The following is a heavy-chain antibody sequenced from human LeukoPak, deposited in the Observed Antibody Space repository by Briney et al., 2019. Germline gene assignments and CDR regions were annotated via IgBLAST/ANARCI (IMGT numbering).Heavy chain of an antibody. V-gene: IGHV3-53*01. CDR1: GFTFSNFA. J-gene: IGHJ4*02. CDR3: AREEGSSWYYY. D-gene: IGHD6-13*01. Sequence: HTGGSLRLSCAASGFTFSNFAMSWVRQAPGKGLEWVSVIYSGGSTYYADSVKGRFTISRDNSKNTLYLQMNSLRAEDTAVYYCAREEGSSWYYYWGQGTLVTVSS. CDR2: IYSGGST.